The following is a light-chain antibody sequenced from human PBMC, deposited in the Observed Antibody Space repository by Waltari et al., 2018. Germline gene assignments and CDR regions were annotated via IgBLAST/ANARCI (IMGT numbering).Light chain of an antibody. Sequence: DVVMTQSSLSLPVTLGQPAAISCRSSQSLVHSDGNTYLNWFQQRPGKSPRRLIYKVSNRDSGVPDRFSGSGSGTDFTLKISRVEAEDVGIYYCMQGTHWPPITFGQGTRLEIK. CDR1: QSLVHSDGNTY. CDR3: MQGTHWPPIT. CDR2: KVS. J-gene: IGKJ5*01. V-gene: IGKV2-30*02.